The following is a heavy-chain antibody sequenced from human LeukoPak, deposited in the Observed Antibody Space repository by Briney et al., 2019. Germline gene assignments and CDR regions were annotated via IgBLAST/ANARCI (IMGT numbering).Heavy chain of an antibody. V-gene: IGHV1-46*01. D-gene: IGHD2-21*02. CDR2: INPSGGST. J-gene: IGHJ4*02. Sequence: GSVKVSCKAAGYTFTSYDINCVRQAPGQGLEWMGIINPSGGSTSYAQKFQGRVTMTRDMSTSTVYMELSSLRSEDTAVYYCARGIGDRFRLQHVIDYWGQGTLVTISS. CDR3: ARGIGDRFRLQHVIDY. CDR1: GYTFTSYD.